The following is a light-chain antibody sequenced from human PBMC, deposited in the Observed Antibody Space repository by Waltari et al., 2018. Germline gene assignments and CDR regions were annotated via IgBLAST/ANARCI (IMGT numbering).Light chain of an antibody. CDR1: TSNTGAAYE. Sequence: HSVLTQPPSLSGAPGQRVTVSGTGSTSNTGAAYEVQWYQHFPGGAPKLVISANKNRPSGVPDRFSATKSGSSASLAITGLQAEDEADYYCQSYDKTLSAWVFGGGTRLTVL. CDR3: QSYDKTLSAWV. CDR2: ANK. J-gene: IGLJ3*02. V-gene: IGLV1-40*01.